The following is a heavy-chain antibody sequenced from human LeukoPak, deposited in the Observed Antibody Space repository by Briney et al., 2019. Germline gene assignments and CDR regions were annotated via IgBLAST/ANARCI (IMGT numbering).Heavy chain of an antibody. CDR3: ARVLSWGTSPDY. CDR1: GGSFSGYY. Sequence: PSETLSLTCAVYGGSFSGYYWSWIRQPPGEGLEWIGEINHSGSTNYNPSLKSRVTISVDTSKNQFSLKLSSVTAADTALYYCARVLSWGTSPDYWGQGTLVTVSS. J-gene: IGHJ4*02. CDR2: INHSGST. D-gene: IGHD3-9*01. V-gene: IGHV4-34*01.